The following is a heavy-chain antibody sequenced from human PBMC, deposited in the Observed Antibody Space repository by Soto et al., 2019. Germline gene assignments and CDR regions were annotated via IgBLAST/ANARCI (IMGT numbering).Heavy chain of an antibody. V-gene: IGHV4-39*01. D-gene: IGHD1-26*01. J-gene: IGHJ4*02. CDR1: GGSISSSSYY. Sequence: LSLTCTVSGGSISSSSYYWGWIRQPPGKGLEWIGSIYYSGSTYYNPSLKSRVTISVDTSKNQFSLKLSSVTAADTAVYYCARRRRVGWELLNFDYWGQGTLVTVSS. CDR3: ARRRRVGWELLNFDY. CDR2: IYYSGST.